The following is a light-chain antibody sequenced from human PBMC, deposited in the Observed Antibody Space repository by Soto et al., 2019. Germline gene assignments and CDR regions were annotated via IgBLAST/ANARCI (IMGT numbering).Light chain of an antibody. V-gene: IGKV1-33*01. J-gene: IGKJ2*01. Sequence: DIQMTQSPSSLSASVGDRVTITCQASQDISNNLHWYQLKPGKPPKLLIYDASNLETGVPSRFSGSGSGSDFTFTISSLQPEDVATYYCQQYDDLPRTFSQGTMLQIK. CDR1: QDISNN. CDR2: DAS. CDR3: QQYDDLPRT.